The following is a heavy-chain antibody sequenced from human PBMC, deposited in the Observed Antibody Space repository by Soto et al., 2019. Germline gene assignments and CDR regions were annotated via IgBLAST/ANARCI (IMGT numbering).Heavy chain of an antibody. D-gene: IGHD6-6*01. CDR2: IIPIFGTA. CDR1: GGTFSSYA. J-gene: IGHJ4*02. Sequence: QVQLVQSGAEVKKPGSSVKVSCKASGGTFSSYAISWVRQAPGQGLEWMGGIIPIFGTANYAQKFQGRVTITADASTSTAYMELSSLRAEDTAVYYCAGGCPGGCSSPSVGFDYWGQGTLVTVSS. CDR3: AGGCPGGCSSPSVGFDY. V-gene: IGHV1-69*12.